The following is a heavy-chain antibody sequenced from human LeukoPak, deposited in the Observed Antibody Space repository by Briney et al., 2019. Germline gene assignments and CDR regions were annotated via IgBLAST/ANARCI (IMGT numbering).Heavy chain of an antibody. CDR3: ARDREVGATGYYFDY. V-gene: IGHV4-59*12. CDR2: IYYTGST. D-gene: IGHD3-10*01. CDR1: SGSISSYY. J-gene: IGHJ4*02. Sequence: SETLSLTCTVSSGSISSYYWSWIRQPPGKGLEWIGYIYYTGSTTYNSSLKSRVTISLDTSKNHFSLRLSSVTAADTAVYYCARDREVGATGYYFDYWGQGTLVTVSS.